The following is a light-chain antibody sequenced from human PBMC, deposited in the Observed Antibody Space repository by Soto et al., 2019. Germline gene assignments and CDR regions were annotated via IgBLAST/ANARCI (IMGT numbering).Light chain of an antibody. CDR3: SSYTSSSTRHVV. CDR2: DVS. V-gene: IGLV2-14*01. Sequence: QSVLTQSASVSGSPGQSITISCTGTSSDVGGYNYVSWYQQHPGKAPKLMIYDVSNRPSGVSNRFSGSKSGNTASLTISGLQAEDEADYYCSSYTSSSTRHVVFGGGTKLTVL. J-gene: IGLJ2*01. CDR1: SSDVGGYNY.